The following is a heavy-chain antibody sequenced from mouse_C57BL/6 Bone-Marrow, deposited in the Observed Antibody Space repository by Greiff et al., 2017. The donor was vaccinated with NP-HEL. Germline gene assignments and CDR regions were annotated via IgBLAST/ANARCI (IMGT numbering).Heavy chain of an antibody. CDR3: AREDDYPYAMDY. J-gene: IGHJ4*01. CDR2: IDPSDSYT. D-gene: IGHD2-4*01. CDR1: GYTFTSYW. V-gene: IGHV1-59*01. Sequence: VQLQQPGAELVRPGTSVKLSCKASGYTFTSYWMHWVKQRPGQGLEWIGVIDPSDSYTNYNQKFKGKATLTVDTSSSTAYMQLSSLTSEDSAVYYCAREDDYPYAMDYWGQGTSVTVSS.